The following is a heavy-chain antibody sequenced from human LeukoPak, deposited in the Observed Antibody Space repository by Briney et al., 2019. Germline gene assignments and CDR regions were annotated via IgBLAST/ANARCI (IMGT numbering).Heavy chain of an antibody. CDR1: GFAFSESW. CDR3: ANAYFGSLEY. Sequence: GGSLRLSCAASGFAFSESWMHWVRQAPGKGLVWVSVIKSDGGTAYADSVKGRFTISRDNAKNTVYLQMNSLRDEDTAVYYCANAYFGSLEYWGQGILVTVSS. CDR2: IKSDGGT. J-gene: IGHJ4*02. D-gene: IGHD2/OR15-2a*01. V-gene: IGHV3-74*03.